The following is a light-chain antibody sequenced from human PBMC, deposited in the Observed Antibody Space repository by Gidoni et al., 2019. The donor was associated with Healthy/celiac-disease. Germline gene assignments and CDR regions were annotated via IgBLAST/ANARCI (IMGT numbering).Light chain of an antibody. CDR3: QQRSNWPLT. J-gene: IGKJ4*01. Sequence: EIVLTQSPATLSLSPGERATLSCKASQSVSSDLAWYHQQPGQAPRLLIYDASNRATGIPARFSGSGSGTYFTLTISSLEPEDFAVYYCQQRSNWPLTFGGGTKVEIK. V-gene: IGKV3-11*01. CDR2: DAS. CDR1: QSVSSD.